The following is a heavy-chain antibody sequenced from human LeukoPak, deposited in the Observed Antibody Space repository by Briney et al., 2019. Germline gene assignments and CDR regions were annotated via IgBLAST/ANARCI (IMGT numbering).Heavy chain of an antibody. V-gene: IGHV4-39*07. Sequence: PSETLSLTCTVSGGSISSSSYYWGWIRQPPGKGLEWIGSIYYSGSTYYNPSLKSRVTISVDTSKNQFSLKLSSVTAADTAVYYCGTPNCGGDCHYFDYWGQGTLVTVSS. J-gene: IGHJ4*02. D-gene: IGHD2-21*01. CDR3: GTPNCGGDCHYFDY. CDR1: GGSISSSSYY. CDR2: IYYSGST.